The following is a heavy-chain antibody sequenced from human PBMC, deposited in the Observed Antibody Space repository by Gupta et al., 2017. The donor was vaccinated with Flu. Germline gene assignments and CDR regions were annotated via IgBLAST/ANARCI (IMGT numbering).Heavy chain of an antibody. CDR2: ISAYNGNT. V-gene: IGHV1-18*01. J-gene: IGHJ5*02. CDR1: GYTFTSYG. Sequence: QVQLVQSGAEVKKPGASVKVSCKASGYTFTSYGISWVRQAPGQGLEWMGWISAYNGNTNYAQKLQGRVTMTTDTSTSTAYMELRSLRSDDTAXYXCARVLXSGKNAIPDWFDPWGQGTLVTVSS. CDR3: ARVLXSGKNAIPDWFDP. D-gene: IGHD2-21*01.